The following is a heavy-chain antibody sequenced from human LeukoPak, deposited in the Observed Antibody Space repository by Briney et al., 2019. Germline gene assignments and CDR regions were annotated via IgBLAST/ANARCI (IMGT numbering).Heavy chain of an antibody. D-gene: IGHD1-26*01. CDR1: GGSISSGGYS. CDR2: IYHSGST. V-gene: IGHV4-30-2*01. CDR3: ARDQRISGSYENWFDP. J-gene: IGHJ5*02. Sequence: PSQTLSLTCTVSGGSISSGGYSWSWIRQHPGKGLEWIGYIYHSGSTYYNPSLKSRVTISVDRSKNQFSLKLSSVTAADTAVYYCARDQRISGSYENWFDPWGQGTLVTVSS.